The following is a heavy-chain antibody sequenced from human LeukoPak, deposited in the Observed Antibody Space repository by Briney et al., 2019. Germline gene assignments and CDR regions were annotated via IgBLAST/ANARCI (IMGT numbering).Heavy chain of an antibody. V-gene: IGHV3-33*01. CDR3: ARDLRSYFDY. J-gene: IGHJ4*02. Sequence: GRSLRLSCAASGFTFSSYGMHWVRQAPGKGLEWVAVIWYDGSNKYYADSVKGRSTISRDNSKNTLYLQMNSLRAEDTAVYYCARDLRSYFDYWGQGTLVTVSS. CDR2: IWYDGSNK. CDR1: GFTFSSYG. D-gene: IGHD4-17*01.